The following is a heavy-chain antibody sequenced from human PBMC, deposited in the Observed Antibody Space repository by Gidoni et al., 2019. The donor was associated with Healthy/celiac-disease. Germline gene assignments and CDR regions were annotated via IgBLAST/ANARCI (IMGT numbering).Heavy chain of an antibody. D-gene: IGHD6-19*01. Sequence: QVQLVESGGGVVQPGRSLRLSCAASGFPFRSYGMHWVRQAPGKGLEGVAVISYDGSNKYYADSGKGRFTISRDNSKNTRYLQMNSLRAEDTAVYYCAKDDSQGPVARHFDYWGQGTLVTVSS. V-gene: IGHV3-30*18. CDR3: AKDDSQGPVARHFDY. CDR1: GFPFRSYG. CDR2: ISYDGSNK. J-gene: IGHJ4*02.